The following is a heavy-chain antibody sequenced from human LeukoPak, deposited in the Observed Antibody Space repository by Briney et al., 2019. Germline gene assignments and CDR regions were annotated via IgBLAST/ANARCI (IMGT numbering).Heavy chain of an antibody. CDR2: ISSSSSYT. D-gene: IGHD6-13*01. CDR3: ARDDHWGIAAAGVYYGMDV. V-gene: IGHV3-11*05. CDR1: GFTFSDYY. Sequence: PGGSLRLSCAASGFTFSDYYMSWIRQAPGEGLEWVSYISSSSSYTNYADSVKGRFTISRDNAKNSLYLQMNSLRAEDTAVYYCARDDHWGIAAAGVYYGMDVWGQGTTVTVSS. J-gene: IGHJ6*02.